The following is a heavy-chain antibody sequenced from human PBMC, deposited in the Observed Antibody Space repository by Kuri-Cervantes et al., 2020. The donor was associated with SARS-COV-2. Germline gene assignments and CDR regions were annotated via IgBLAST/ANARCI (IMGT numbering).Heavy chain of an antibody. CDR3: ARAAVAAAGSEWFDP. D-gene: IGHD6-13*01. J-gene: IGHJ5*02. CDR2: ISSSSSYI. V-gene: IGHV3-21*01. CDR1: GFTFSSYS. Sequence: GESLKISCAASGFTFSSYSMNWVRQAPGKGLEWVSSISSSSSYIYYADSVKGRFTISRDNAKNSLYLQMNSLRAEDTAVYYCARAAVAAAGSEWFDPWGQGTLVTVSS.